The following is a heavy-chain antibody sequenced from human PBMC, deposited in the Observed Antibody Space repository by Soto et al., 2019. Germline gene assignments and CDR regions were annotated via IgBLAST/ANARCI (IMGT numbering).Heavy chain of an antibody. Sequence: VGSLRLSCAASGLTFSDYYMSWIRQAPGKGLEWVSYISSSGSTIYYADSVKGRFTISRDNAKNSLYLQMNSLRAEDTAVYYCATAAGAPPVDDAFDIWGQGTMVTVSS. V-gene: IGHV3-11*01. D-gene: IGHD6-25*01. CDR2: ISSSGSTI. J-gene: IGHJ3*02. CDR1: GLTFSDYY. CDR3: ATAAGAPPVDDAFDI.